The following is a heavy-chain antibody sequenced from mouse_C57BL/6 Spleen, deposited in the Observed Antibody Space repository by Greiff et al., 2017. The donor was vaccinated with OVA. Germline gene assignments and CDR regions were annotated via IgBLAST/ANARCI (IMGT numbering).Heavy chain of an antibody. CDR3: ARQGLRGPWFAY. J-gene: IGHJ3*01. D-gene: IGHD2-2*01. CDR1: GFSLTRYC. V-gene: IGHV2-6-1*01. CDR2: IWSDGST. Sequence: VQRVESGPGLVAPSQCLSISCTASGFSLTRYCVHLVRQPPGQGLEWLVVIWSDGSTTYNSALKARLNISKDNSKSQVFLKMNSLQTDDTAMYYCARQGLRGPWFAYWGKGTLVTVSA.